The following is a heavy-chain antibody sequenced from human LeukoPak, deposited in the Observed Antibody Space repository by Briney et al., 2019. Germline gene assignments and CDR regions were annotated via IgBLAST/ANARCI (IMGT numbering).Heavy chain of an antibody. CDR2: INTNTGNP. D-gene: IGHD1-26*01. J-gene: IGHJ4*02. V-gene: IGHV7-4-1*02. CDR1: GYTFTSYA. CDR3: SRGGEGMVAPSY. Sequence: ASVTVSCTASGYTFTSYAMHWVRQAPGQGLEWMGWINTNTGNPTYAQGFTGRFVFSLGTSVSTAYLQISSLTTEDTAVYYCSRGGEGMVAPSYWGQGTLVTVSS.